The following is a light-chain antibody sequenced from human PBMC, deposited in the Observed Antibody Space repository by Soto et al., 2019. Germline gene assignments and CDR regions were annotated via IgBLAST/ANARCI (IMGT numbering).Light chain of an antibody. V-gene: IGKV1-33*01. Sequence: DIQMTQSPSSLSASIGDRVTISCQASQDIGNFLNWYQQKPGKAPYLLIYDASDLDTGVSSRCSGRGSGRQFSITITSLQPDDVATYVCQQYGSLPITFGQGTRLDSK. CDR3: QQYGSLPIT. CDR1: QDIGNF. J-gene: IGKJ5*01. CDR2: DAS.